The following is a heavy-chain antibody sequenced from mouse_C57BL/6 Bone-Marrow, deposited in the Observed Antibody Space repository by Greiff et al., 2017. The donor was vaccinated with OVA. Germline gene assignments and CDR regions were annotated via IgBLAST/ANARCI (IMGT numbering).Heavy chain of an antibody. CDR2: FYPGSGSI. V-gene: IGHV1-62-2*01. D-gene: IGHD1-1*01. CDR3: ARHEEGDYYGSSSFAY. J-gene: IGHJ3*01. Sequence: VQLQQSGAELVKPGASVKLSCTASGYTFTEYTIHWVKQRSGQGLEWIGWFYPGSGSIKYNAKFKDKATLTADKSSSTVYMELSRLTSEDSAVYFGARHEEGDYYGSSSFAYWGQGTLVTVSA. CDR1: GYTFTEYT.